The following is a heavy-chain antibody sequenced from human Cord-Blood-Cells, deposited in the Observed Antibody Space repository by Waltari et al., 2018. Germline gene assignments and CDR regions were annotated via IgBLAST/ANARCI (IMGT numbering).Heavy chain of an antibody. V-gene: IGHV1-2*04. D-gene: IGHD3-10*01. CDR2: INPNSGGT. CDR1: GHTFTGYY. J-gene: IGHJ3*02. Sequence: QVQLVQSGAEVKKPGASVKVSCKASGHTFTGYYMHWVRQAPGQGLVWMGWINPNSGGTNYAQKFQGWVTMTMDTSISTAYMELSRLRSDDTAVYYCARPMVQGTEDAFDIWGQGTMVTVSS. CDR3: ARPMVQGTEDAFDI.